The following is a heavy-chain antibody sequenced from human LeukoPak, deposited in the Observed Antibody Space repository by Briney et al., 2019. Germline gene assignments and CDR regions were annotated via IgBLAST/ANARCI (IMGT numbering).Heavy chain of an antibody. CDR2: ISSSGSAM. V-gene: IGHV3-48*02. CDR3: ARGTYGEYGGPAY. J-gene: IGHJ4*02. CDR1: GFTFSNYC. D-gene: IGHD4-17*01. Sequence: GGSLRLSCAASGFTFSNYCMNWVHQAPGKGLEWLSYISSSGSAMYYADSVRGRFTISRDNAENSLFLQMNSLRDEDTAVYYCARGTYGEYGGPAYWGQGTLVTVSS.